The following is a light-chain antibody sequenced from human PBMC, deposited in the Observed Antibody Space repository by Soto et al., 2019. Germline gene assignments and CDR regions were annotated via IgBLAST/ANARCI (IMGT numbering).Light chain of an antibody. V-gene: IGKV3-20*01. J-gene: IGKJ4*01. CDR1: QSVNSNY. CDR3: QQYGSSPLT. Sequence: EIVMTQSPATLSVSPGGRATLSCRASQSVNSNYLAWYQQKPGQAPRLLIYGAFNRATGIPARFSGSGSGTEFTLTISSLEPEDFAVYYCQQYGSSPLTFGGGTTAGIK. CDR2: GAF.